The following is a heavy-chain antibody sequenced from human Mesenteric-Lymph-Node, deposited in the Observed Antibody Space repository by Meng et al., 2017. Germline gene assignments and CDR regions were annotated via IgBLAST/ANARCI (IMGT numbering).Heavy chain of an antibody. CDR3: ARGILTGYQASFYFDY. J-gene: IGHJ4*02. CDR1: GGSISSSTYY. D-gene: IGHD3-9*01. Sequence: SETLSLTCTVSGGSISSSTYYWGWIRQPPGKGLEWIGTIYYSGSTYYNPSLKSRVTISGDTSKNQFSLRLTSVTAADTAVYHCARGILTGYQASFYFDYWGQGTLVTVSS. CDR2: IYYSGST. V-gene: IGHV4-39*07.